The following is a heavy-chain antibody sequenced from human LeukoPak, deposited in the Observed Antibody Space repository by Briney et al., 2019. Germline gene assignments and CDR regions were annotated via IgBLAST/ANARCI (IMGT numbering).Heavy chain of an antibody. D-gene: IGHD3-10*01. CDR2: ISGRGGST. CDR1: GISLSNYA. J-gene: IGHJ4*02. V-gene: IGHV3-23*01. Sequence: GGSPRLSCVVSGISLSNYAMTWVRQAPGKGLEWVSYISGRGGSTTYADSVKGRFTISRDTSLNTLYLQMNNLRAEDTAVYFCAKRGVVIRGLLVIGYHQEAYHYDFWGQGVLVTVSS. CDR3: AKRGVVIRGLLVIGYHQEAYHYDF.